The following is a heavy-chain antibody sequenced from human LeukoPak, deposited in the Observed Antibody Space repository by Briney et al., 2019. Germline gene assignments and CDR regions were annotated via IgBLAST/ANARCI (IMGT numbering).Heavy chain of an antibody. CDR3: ARRDIVVVVSASGY. J-gene: IGHJ4*02. V-gene: IGHV3-23*01. D-gene: IGHD2-15*01. CDR2: ITASGDST. CDR1: GFNFINYW. Sequence: GGSLRLSCAASGFNFINYWMNWVRQAPGKGLEWVSGITASGDSTYYADSVEGRFTMSRDNSKNTVYLQMNSLRVDDTAVYYCARRDIVVVVSASGYWGQGTLVTVSS.